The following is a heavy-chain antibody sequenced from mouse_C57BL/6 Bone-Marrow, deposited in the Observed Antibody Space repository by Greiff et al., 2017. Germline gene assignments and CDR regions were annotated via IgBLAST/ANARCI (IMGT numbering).Heavy chain of an antibody. Sequence: QVQLQQPGAELVMPGASVKLSCKASGYTFTSYWMHWVKQRPGQGLEWIGEIDPSDSYTNYNQKFKGKSTLTVDKSSSTAYMQLSSLTSEDSAVYYCAREYYGKVYYAMDYWGQGTSVTVSS. D-gene: IGHD2-1*01. CDR1: GYTFTSYW. V-gene: IGHV1-69*01. J-gene: IGHJ4*01. CDR3: AREYYGKVYYAMDY. CDR2: IDPSDSYT.